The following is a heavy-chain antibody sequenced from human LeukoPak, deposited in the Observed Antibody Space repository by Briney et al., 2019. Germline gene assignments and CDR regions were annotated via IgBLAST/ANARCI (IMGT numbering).Heavy chain of an antibody. CDR1: GGSISSYY. CDR3: ARVYCSSTSCYKGYYYYYMDV. CDR2: IYYSGST. J-gene: IGHJ6*03. Sequence: SETLSLTCTVSGGSISSYYWSWIRQPPGKGLEWIGYIYYSGSTNYNPSLKSRGTISVDTSKNQFSLKLSSVTAADTAVYYCARVYCSSTSCYKGYYYYYMDVWGKGTTVTVSS. D-gene: IGHD2-2*02. V-gene: IGHV4-59*08.